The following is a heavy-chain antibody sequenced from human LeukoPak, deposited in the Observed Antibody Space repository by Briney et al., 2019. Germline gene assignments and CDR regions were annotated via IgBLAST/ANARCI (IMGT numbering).Heavy chain of an antibody. V-gene: IGHV3-9*01. CDR2: ISWNSGSI. CDR3: ARDEYSSSWYGALGTYYYYMDV. D-gene: IGHD6-13*01. CDR1: GFTFDDYA. Sequence: PGRSLRLSCAASGFTFDDYAMHWVRQAPGKGLEWVSGISWNSGSIGYADSVKGRFTISRDNAKNSLYLQMNSLRAEDTAVYYCARDEYSSSWYGALGTYYYYMDVWGKGTTVTVSS. J-gene: IGHJ6*03.